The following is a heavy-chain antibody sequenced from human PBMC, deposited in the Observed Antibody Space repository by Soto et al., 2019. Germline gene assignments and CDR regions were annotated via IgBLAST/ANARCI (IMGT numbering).Heavy chain of an antibody. D-gene: IGHD6-6*01. Sequence: ASVKVSCKASGYTFTSYAMHWVRQAPGQRLEWMGWINAGNGNTKYSQKFQGWVTMTRDTSISTAYMELSRLRSDDTAVYYCARVGYSSSLPNPPSSFDLWGRGTLVTVSS. J-gene: IGHJ2*01. CDR1: GYTFTSYA. CDR3: ARVGYSSSLPNPPSSFDL. CDR2: INAGNGNT. V-gene: IGHV1-3*01.